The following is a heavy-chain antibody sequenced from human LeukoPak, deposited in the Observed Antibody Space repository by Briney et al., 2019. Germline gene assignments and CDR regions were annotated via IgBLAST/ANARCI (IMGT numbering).Heavy chain of an antibody. Sequence: PSETLSLTCTVSGYSISSGYYWSWIRRPAGKGLEWIGRMYTSGSTNYNPSLKSRVTISVDTSKNQFSLKLSSVTAADTAVYYCARHIAIWSGYYQQNYFDYWGQGTLVTVSS. CDR3: ARHIAIWSGYYQQNYFDY. D-gene: IGHD3-3*01. V-gene: IGHV4-61*02. J-gene: IGHJ4*02. CDR1: GYSISSGYY. CDR2: MYTSGST.